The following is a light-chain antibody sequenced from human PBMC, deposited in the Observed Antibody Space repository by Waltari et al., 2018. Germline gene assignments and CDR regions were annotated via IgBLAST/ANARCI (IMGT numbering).Light chain of an antibody. CDR1: QGISSQ. CDR2: GAS. CDR3: QQYHESPPIT. V-gene: IGKV3-15*01. Sequence: IVMTQSPAKLSVSPGERATLSCRASQGISSQLAWYQQKPGQAPRLLIYGASTRATGIPARFSGSGSGTEFTLTISSLQSEDFAVYFCQQYHESPPITFGPGTKVDIK. J-gene: IGKJ3*01.